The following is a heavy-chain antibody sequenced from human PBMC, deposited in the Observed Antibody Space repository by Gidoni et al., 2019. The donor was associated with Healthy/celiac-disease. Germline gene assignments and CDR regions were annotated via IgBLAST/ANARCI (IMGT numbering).Heavy chain of an antibody. CDR1: GGSFSGYY. D-gene: IGHD3-22*01. CDR3: ARGRGVTMIVVVITTGARLFDY. V-gene: IGHV4-34*01. CDR2: IKHSGST. Sequence: QVQLQQWGAGLLKPSETLSLTGAVYGGSFSGYYWSWIRQPPGKGLEWIGEIKHSGSTNYNPSLKSRVTISVDTSKNQSSLKLSSVTAADTAVYYCARGRGVTMIVVVITTGARLFDYWGQGTLVTVSS. J-gene: IGHJ4*02.